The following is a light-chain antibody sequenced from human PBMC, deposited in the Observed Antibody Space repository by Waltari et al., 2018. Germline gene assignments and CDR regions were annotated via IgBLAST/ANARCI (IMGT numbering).Light chain of an antibody. Sequence: IVFTQSQATLSLSPGESATLSCRSSQSLGSYLAWYQQKPGLPPRLLIYDASNRATGIPARFSGSGSGTDFTLTISSLEPEDFAVYFCQHRANSWTFGQGTKVEIK. CDR3: QHRANSWT. J-gene: IGKJ1*01. CDR1: QSLGSY. CDR2: DAS. V-gene: IGKV3-11*01.